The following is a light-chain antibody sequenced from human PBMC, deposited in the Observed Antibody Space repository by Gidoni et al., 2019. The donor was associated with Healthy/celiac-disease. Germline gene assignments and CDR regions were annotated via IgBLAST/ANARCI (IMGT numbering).Light chain of an antibody. V-gene: IGKV3-15*01. J-gene: IGKJ4*01. Sequence: ELVMTQSQATLSVSPGEGATISCSASQRVSSNLSWYQQNPGQAPRLLIYDASTSATAIPARFSGSRSGTECTLTIISLQSEDYAVTYCQQYNNSPPLTFGGGTKVEIK. CDR1: QRVSSN. CDR2: DAS. CDR3: QQYNNSPPLT.